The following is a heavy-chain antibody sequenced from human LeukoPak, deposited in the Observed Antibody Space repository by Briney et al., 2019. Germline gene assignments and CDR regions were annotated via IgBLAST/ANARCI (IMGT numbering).Heavy chain of an antibody. CDR2: INTNTGNP. J-gene: IGHJ4*02. V-gene: IGHV7-4-1*02. D-gene: IGHD4-23*01. Sequence: KISCKASGYTFTSYAMNWVRQAPGQGLEWMGWINTNTGNPTYAQGFTGRFVFSLDTSVSTAYLQISSLKAEDTAVYYCARSTTVVTPEMDYWGQGTLVTVSS. CDR1: GYTFTSYA. CDR3: ARSTTVVTPEMDY.